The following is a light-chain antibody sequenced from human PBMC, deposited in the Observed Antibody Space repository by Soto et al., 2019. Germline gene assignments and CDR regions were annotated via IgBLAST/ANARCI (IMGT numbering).Light chain of an antibody. Sequence: EIVLTQSPATLSLSPGERATLSCRASQSVSSYLAWYQHKPGQAPRLLIYDASNRATGIPARFRGSGSGTDLTLPIRSRAPEDFAVYYCKQHSNWPPDTVGGGTKVEIK. CDR2: DAS. CDR3: KQHSNWPPDT. CDR1: QSVSSY. V-gene: IGKV3-11*01. J-gene: IGKJ4*01.